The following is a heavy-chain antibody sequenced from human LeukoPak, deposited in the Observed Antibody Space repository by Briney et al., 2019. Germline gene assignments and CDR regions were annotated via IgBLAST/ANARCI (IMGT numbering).Heavy chain of an antibody. CDR1: GYTFTSYD. CDR2: MNPNSGNT. Sequence: ASVKVSCKASGYTFTSYDINWVRQATGQGLEWMGWMNPNSGNTGYAQKFQGRVTMTRNTSISTAYMELSSLRSEDTAVYYCAREAVVVVPAAISSSSSGMGFDYWGQGTLVTVSS. V-gene: IGHV1-8*01. D-gene: IGHD2-2*02. J-gene: IGHJ4*02. CDR3: AREAVVVVPAAISSSSSGMGFDY.